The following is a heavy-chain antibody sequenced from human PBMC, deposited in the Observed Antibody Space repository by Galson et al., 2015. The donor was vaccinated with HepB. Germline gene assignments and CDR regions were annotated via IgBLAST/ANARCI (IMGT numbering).Heavy chain of an antibody. Sequence: SLRLSCAASAFTFSNYNMHWVRQAPGKGLEWVSSISGSSTYIYYADSVKGRFTISRDNAQNSLFLQMSSLRVEDTAVYHCARAADDFWSGYYIVSHYYNGMDVWGQGTTVTVSS. CDR3: ARAADDFWSGYYIVSHYYNGMDV. D-gene: IGHD3-3*01. V-gene: IGHV3-21*01. CDR2: ISGSSTYI. CDR1: AFTFSNYN. J-gene: IGHJ6*02.